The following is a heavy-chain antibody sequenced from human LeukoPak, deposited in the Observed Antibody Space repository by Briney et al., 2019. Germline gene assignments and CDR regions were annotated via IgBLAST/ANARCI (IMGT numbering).Heavy chain of an antibody. CDR3: ARDYAGSPDY. CDR1: GFTFSTYW. V-gene: IGHV3-74*03. CDR2: INGDGSTT. Sequence: GGSLRLSCTASGFTFSTYWINWVCQSPGKGLVWVALINGDGSTTTHADSVKGRFTISRDNAKNTAYLQMNSLRDEDTAVYFCARDYAGSPDYWGQGTLVTVS. J-gene: IGHJ4*02. D-gene: IGHD3-10*01.